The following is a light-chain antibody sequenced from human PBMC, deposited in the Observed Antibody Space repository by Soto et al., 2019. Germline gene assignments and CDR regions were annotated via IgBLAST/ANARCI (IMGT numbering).Light chain of an antibody. CDR2: EVS. V-gene: IGLV2-23*02. Sequence: QSALTQPASVSGSPGQSITISCTGTSSDVGNYNLVSWYQQHLGKAPKLMIYEVSKRPSGVSNRFSGSKSGNTASLTISGLQAEDEADYYCCSYAGSSTFYVFGTGTKVTVL. CDR1: SSDVGNYNL. CDR3: CSYAGSSTFYV. J-gene: IGLJ1*01.